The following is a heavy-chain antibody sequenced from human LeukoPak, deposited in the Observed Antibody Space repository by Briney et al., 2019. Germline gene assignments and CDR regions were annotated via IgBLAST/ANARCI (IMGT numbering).Heavy chain of an antibody. D-gene: IGHD3-16*01. CDR2: IYYSGST. J-gene: IGHJ4*02. CDR3: ARGAVVRGKDFDY. Sequence: PSETLSLTCTVSGGSISSGGYYWSWIRQHPGKGLEWIGYIYYSGSTYYNPSLKSRVTISVDTPKNQFSLKLSSVTAADTAVYYCARGAVVRGKDFDYWGQGTLVTVSS. CDR1: GGSISSGGYY. V-gene: IGHV4-31*03.